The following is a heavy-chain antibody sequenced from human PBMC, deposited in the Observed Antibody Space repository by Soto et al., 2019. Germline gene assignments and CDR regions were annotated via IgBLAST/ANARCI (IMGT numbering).Heavy chain of an antibody. CDR3: ARQGSSWLFDY. CDR2: ISPYGDGT. D-gene: IGHD6-13*01. J-gene: IGHJ4*02. CDR1: GYTFTASY. V-gene: IGHV1-2*02. Sequence: QVQLVQSGAEVKKPGASVKVSCKTSGYTFTASYIHWVRQAPGQGLEWMGWISPYGDGTKYAQKFQGRVTMTRDTSISTAYMELSSLRSDDTALYFCARQGSSWLFDYWGQGPLVTISS.